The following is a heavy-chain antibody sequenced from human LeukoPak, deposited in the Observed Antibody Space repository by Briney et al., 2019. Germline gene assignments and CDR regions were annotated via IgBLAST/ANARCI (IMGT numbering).Heavy chain of an antibody. CDR2: IIPILGIA. J-gene: IGHJ4*02. CDR1: GGTFSSYA. Sequence: SVKVSCKASGGTFSSYAISWVRQAPGLGLEWMGRIIPILGIANYAQKFQGRVTITADKSTSTAYMELSSLRSEDTAVYYCRQYFNSGSYQYYFDYWGQGTLVTVSS. V-gene: IGHV1-69*04. D-gene: IGHD3-10*01. CDR3: RQYFNSGSYQYYFDY.